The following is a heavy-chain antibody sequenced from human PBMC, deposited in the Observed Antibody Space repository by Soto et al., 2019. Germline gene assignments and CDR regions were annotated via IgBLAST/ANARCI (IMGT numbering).Heavy chain of an antibody. CDR1: GFTFSDSA. Sequence: EVQLVESGGGLVQSGGSLKLSCAASGFTFSDSAMHWVRQASGKGLEWVGRIRSKANNYATTYAASVRGRFTISRDDSKNMGYLQLSSLRPEDTAVYCCGGDFPFDPWGQGTLVTVSS. V-gene: IGHV3-73*01. D-gene: IGHD4-17*01. J-gene: IGHJ5*02. CDR2: IRSKANNYAT. CDR3: GGDFPFDP.